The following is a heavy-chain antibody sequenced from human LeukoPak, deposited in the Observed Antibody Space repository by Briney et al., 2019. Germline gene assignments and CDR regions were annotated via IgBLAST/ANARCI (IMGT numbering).Heavy chain of an antibody. CDR3: AKGKVVPATIYDY. V-gene: IGHV3-74*01. D-gene: IGHD2-2*02. CDR1: GFSFSDFW. Sequence: GGSLRLSCAASGFSFSDFWMHWVRQTPGKGLVWVSRIRGDGYDTNYADSVEGRFTISRDNARHTLYLQMNSLRDEDTAVYYCAKGKVVPATIYDYWGQGTLVTVSS. J-gene: IGHJ4*02. CDR2: IRGDGYDT.